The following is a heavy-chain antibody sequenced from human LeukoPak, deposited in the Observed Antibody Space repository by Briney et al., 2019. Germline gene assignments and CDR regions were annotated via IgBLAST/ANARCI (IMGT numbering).Heavy chain of an antibody. J-gene: IGHJ3*02. Sequence: SETLSLTCAVYGVSFSGYYWSWIRQPPGKGLEWIGEINHSGSTNYNPSLKSRVTISVDTSKNQFSLKLSSVTAADTAVYYCASYGDYDKKDAFDIWGQGTMVTVSS. CDR2: INHSGST. D-gene: IGHD4-17*01. CDR3: ASYGDYDKKDAFDI. V-gene: IGHV4-34*01. CDR1: GVSFSGYY.